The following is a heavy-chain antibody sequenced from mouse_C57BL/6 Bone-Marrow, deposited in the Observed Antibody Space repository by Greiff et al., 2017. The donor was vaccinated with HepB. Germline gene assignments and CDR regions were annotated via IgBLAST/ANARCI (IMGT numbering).Heavy chain of an antibody. CDR3: ARGVTTVVAPYYFDY. Sequence: EVQGVESGPGMVKPSQSLSLTCTVTGYSITSGYDWHWIRHFPGNKLEWMGYISYSGSTNYNPSLKSRISITHDTSKNHFFLKLNSVTTEDTATYYCARGVTTVVAPYYFDYWGQGTTLTVSS. CDR2: ISYSGST. CDR1: GYSITSGYD. J-gene: IGHJ2*01. D-gene: IGHD1-1*01. V-gene: IGHV3-1*01.